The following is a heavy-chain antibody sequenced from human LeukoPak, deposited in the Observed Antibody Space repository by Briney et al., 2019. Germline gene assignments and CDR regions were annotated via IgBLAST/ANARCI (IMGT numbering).Heavy chain of an antibody. V-gene: IGHV4-30-4*01. Sequence: SQTLSLTCSVSGDSVSSGDYYWSWIRQPPGKGLEWIGYIYYSGGTYYNPSLKSRVTISVDTSKNQFSLRLSSVTAADTAVYYCARATGLGESGAFDIWGQGTMVTVSS. J-gene: IGHJ3*02. CDR3: ARATGLGESGAFDI. D-gene: IGHD3-10*01. CDR1: GDSVSSGDYY. CDR2: IYYSGGT.